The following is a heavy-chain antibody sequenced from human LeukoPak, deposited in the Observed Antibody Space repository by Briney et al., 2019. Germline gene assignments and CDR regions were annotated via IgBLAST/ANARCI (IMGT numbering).Heavy chain of an antibody. CDR3: ARVGSTDSPHAFDI. CDR2: IKSDGSST. V-gene: IGHV3-74*01. Sequence: GGSLRLSCAASGFTFSTYWMHWVRQAPGKGLVWVSRIKSDGSSTSYADSVKGRFTISRDNARNTLFLQMNSLRAEDTAVYYCARVGSTDSPHAFDIWGQGTTVTVSS. D-gene: IGHD3-22*01. CDR1: GFTFSTYW. J-gene: IGHJ3*02.